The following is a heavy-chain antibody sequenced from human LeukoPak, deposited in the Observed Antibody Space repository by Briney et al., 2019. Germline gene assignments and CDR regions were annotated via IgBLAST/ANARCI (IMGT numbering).Heavy chain of an antibody. CDR1: GYTFTGYY. CDR3: ARASTPRVIASFDY. Sequence: ASVKVSCKASGYTFTGYYMHWVRQAPGQGLEWMGWINPNSGGTNYAQKFQGRVTMTRDTSISTAYMELSRLRSDDTAVYYCARASTPRVIASFDYWGQGSLVTVSS. V-gene: IGHV1-2*02. D-gene: IGHD2-21*01. J-gene: IGHJ4*02. CDR2: INPNSGGT.